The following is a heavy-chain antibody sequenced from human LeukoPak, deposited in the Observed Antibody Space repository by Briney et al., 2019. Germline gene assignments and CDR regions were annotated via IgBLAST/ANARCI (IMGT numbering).Heavy chain of an antibody. Sequence: GGSLRLSCAASGFXFSSSWMTWVRQAPGKGLEWVAHINEDGSDKYYVDSVTGRFSISRDNTKNSLYLRMSSLRAEDTAVYYCATWSNAWEFDYWGQGTLVSVSS. CDR3: ATWSNAWEFDY. CDR1: GFXFSSSW. V-gene: IGHV3-7*05. D-gene: IGHD1-26*01. J-gene: IGHJ4*02. CDR2: INEDGSDK.